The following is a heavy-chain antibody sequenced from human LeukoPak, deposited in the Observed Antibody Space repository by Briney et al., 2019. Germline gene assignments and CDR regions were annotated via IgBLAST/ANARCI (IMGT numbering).Heavy chain of an antibody. CDR3: ARTIEEYCSGGSCYHYYFDY. V-gene: IGHV3-21*01. CDR2: ISSSSSYI. J-gene: IGHJ4*02. D-gene: IGHD2-15*01. CDR1: GFTFSSYS. Sequence: GGSLRLSCAASGFTFSSYSMNWVRQAPGKGLEWVSSISSSSSYIYYADSVKGRFTISRDNAKNSLYLQMSSLRAEDTAVYYCARTIEEYCSGGSCYHYYFDYWGQGTLVTVSS.